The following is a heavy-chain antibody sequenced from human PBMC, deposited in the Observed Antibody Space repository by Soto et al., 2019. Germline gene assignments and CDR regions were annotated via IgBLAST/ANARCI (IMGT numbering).Heavy chain of an antibody. CDR3: AKDDGRGSRWDFDY. V-gene: IGHV3-23*01. CDR2: ISGSGGST. D-gene: IGHD3-16*01. Sequence: GGSLRLSCAASGFTFSSYAMSWVRQAPGKGLEWVSAISGSGGSTYYADSVKGRFTISRDNSKNTLYLQMNSLGAEDTAVYYCAKDDGRGSRWDFDYWGQGTLVTVSS. J-gene: IGHJ4*02. CDR1: GFTFSSYA.